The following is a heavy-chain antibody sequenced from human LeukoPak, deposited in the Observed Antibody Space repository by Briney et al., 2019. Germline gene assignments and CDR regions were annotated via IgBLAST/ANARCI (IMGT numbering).Heavy chain of an antibody. Sequence: SETLSLTCTVSGGSISSSSYYWSWIRQPPGKGLEWIGEVNHSGSTKYNPSLKSRVTISVDTSKNQFSLKLTSVTAADTAVYYCAREKDIVATTSPYGYWGQGTLVTVSS. CDR1: GGSISSSSYY. CDR3: AREKDIVATTSPYGY. V-gene: IGHV4-39*07. J-gene: IGHJ4*02. D-gene: IGHD5-12*01. CDR2: VNHSGST.